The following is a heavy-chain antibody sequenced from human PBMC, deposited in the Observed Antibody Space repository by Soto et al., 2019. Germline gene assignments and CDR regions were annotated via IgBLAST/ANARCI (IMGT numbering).Heavy chain of an antibody. D-gene: IGHD6-13*01. CDR1: GYTFTSYG. CDR3: ARDPCSSSWYCGGWFDP. CDR2: ISAYNGNT. J-gene: IGHJ5*02. Sequence: ASVKVSCKASGYTFTSYGISWVRQAPGQGLEWMGWISAYNGNTNYAQKLQGRVTMTTDTSTSTAYMELRSLISDDTAVYYCARDPCSSSWYCGGWFDPWGQGTLVTVSS. V-gene: IGHV1-18*01.